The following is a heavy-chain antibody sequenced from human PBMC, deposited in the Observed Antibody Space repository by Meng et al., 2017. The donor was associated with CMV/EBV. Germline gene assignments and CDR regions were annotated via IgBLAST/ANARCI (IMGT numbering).Heavy chain of an antibody. CDR3: ARSGGSYAPLDY. V-gene: IGHV3-72*01. J-gene: IGHJ4*02. D-gene: IGHD1-26*01. Sequence: GGSLRLSCAASGFTFSDHYMDWVRQAPGQGLEWVGRTRNKANSYTTEYAASVKGRCTISRDDSKNSLYLQMNSLKTEDTAVYYCARSGGSYAPLDYWGQGTLVTVSS. CDR2: TRNKANSYTT. CDR1: GFTFSDHY.